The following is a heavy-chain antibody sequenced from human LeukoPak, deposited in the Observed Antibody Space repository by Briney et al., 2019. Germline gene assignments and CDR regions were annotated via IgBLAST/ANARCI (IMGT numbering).Heavy chain of an antibody. Sequence: GGSLRLSCAASGSIFSDYYMSWIRQAPGKGLEWVSAISGSGGFTYYADSVKGRFTISRDNSKNTLYLQMNSLRAEDTAVYYCAKDRDYDSSGYYQYWGQGTLVTVSS. CDR3: AKDRDYDSSGYYQY. J-gene: IGHJ4*02. V-gene: IGHV3-23*01. D-gene: IGHD3-22*01. CDR2: ISGSGGFT. CDR1: GSIFSDYY.